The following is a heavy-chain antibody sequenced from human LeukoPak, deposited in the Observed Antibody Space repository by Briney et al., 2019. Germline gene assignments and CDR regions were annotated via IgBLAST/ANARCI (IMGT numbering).Heavy chain of an antibody. Sequence: ASVKVSCKASGYTFTSYGISWVRQAPGQGLEWMAWISAYNGNTNYAHTLQGRVTMTTDTPTSTPYMELTSLRSDDPAVYCCARTAAAGTSNWFDPWGQGTLVTVSS. CDR2: ISAYNGNT. J-gene: IGHJ5*02. CDR3: ARTAAAGTSNWFDP. V-gene: IGHV1-18*01. CDR1: GYTFTSYG. D-gene: IGHD6-13*01.